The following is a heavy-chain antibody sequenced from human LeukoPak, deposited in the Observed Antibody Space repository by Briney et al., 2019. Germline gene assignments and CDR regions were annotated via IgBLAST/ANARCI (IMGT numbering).Heavy chain of an antibody. CDR3: ARAKPKNMVRGLIMRRESRYYFDY. CDR1: GFTVSSNY. Sequence: GGSLRLSCAASGFTVSSNYMSWVRQAPGKGLEWVSVIYSGGSTYYADSVKCRFTISRDNYKSTLYIQMNSLRAEDTAVYYCARAKPKNMVRGLIMRRESRYYFDYWGQGTLVTVSS. CDR2: IYSGGST. V-gene: IGHV3-53*01. D-gene: IGHD3-10*01. J-gene: IGHJ4*02.